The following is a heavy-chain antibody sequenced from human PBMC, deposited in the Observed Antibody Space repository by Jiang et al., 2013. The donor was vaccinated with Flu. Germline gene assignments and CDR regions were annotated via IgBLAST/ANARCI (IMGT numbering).Heavy chain of an antibody. D-gene: IGHD3-22*01. V-gene: IGHV3-30-3*01. CDR1: GFTFSSYD. Sequence: QLLESGGGVVQPGRSLRLSCAASGFTFSSYDMHWVRQPPGKGLEWVAVISYHGSDKYYADSVKGRFTISRDNSKDTLYLQMNSLRAEDTAVYYCARSEFYYHSNSYFDNWGQGTLVTVSS. CDR3: ARSEFYYHSNSYFDN. J-gene: IGHJ4*02. CDR2: ISYHGSDK.